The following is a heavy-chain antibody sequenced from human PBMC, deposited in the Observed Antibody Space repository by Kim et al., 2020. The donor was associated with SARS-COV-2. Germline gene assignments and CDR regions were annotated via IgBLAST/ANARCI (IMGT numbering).Heavy chain of an antibody. D-gene: IGHD2-2*01. CDR2: YRGNP. J-gene: IGHJ4*02. CDR3: ARGQPLDY. V-gene: IGHV4-31*02. Sequence: YRGNPHYRPSLRSRVSISLHTSENQFSLTLTPVTAADTAVYYCARGQPLDYWGQGILVTVSS.